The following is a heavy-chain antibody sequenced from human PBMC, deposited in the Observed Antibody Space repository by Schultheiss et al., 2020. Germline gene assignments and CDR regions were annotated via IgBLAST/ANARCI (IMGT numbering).Heavy chain of an antibody. J-gene: IGHJ4*02. CDR3: ARGGVAARYYFDY. V-gene: IGHV4-59*08. D-gene: IGHD6-6*01. CDR1: GGSISSYY. Sequence: SQTLSLTCTVSGGSISSYYWSWIRQPPGKGLEWIGYIYYSGSTYYNPSLKSRVTISVDTSKNQFSLKLSSVTAADTAVYYCARGGVAARYYFDYWGQGTLVTVSS. CDR2: IYYSGST.